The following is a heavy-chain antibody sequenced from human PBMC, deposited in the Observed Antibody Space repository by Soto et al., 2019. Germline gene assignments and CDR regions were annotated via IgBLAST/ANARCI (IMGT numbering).Heavy chain of an antibody. CDR2: IYHSGST. CDR1: GGSISSSNW. J-gene: IGHJ6*02. V-gene: IGHV4-4*02. CDR3: ARGGYYYGMDV. D-gene: IGHD3-16*01. Sequence: QVQLQESGPGLVKPSGTLSLTCAVSGGSISSSNWWSWVRQPPGKGLGGVGEIYHSGSTNYNPSLKSRVTKSVDKSKNQFSLKLSAVTAADTAVYYCARGGYYYGMDVWGQGTTVTVSS.